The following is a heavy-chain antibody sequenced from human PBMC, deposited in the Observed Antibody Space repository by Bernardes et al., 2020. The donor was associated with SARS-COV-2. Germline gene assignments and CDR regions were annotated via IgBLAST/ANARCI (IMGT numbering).Heavy chain of an antibody. D-gene: IGHD6-13*01. CDR1: GGSISSSSYY. CDR3: ARSTAAGTVY. V-gene: IGHV4-39*01. CDR2: IYYSGST. J-gene: IGHJ4*02. Sequence: SETLSLTCTVSGGSISSSSYYWGWIRQPPGKGLEWIGSIYYSGSTYYNPSLKSRVTISVDTSKNQFSLKLSSVTAADTAVYYCARSTAAGTVYWGQGTLVTVSS.